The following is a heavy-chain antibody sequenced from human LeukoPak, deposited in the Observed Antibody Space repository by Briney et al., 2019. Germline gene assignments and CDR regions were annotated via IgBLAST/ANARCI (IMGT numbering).Heavy chain of an antibody. J-gene: IGHJ4*02. CDR3: ARSFAHVERYYFDY. D-gene: IGHD1-1*01. CDR1: GYSFISYW. Sequence: GESLKISCKGSGYSFISYWIGWVRQMPGKGLEWMGVIYPGDSDTTYSPSFQGQVTISVDKSINTAYLQWRSLKASDTVMYYCARSFAHVERYYFDYWGQGTLLTVSS. V-gene: IGHV5-51*01. CDR2: IYPGDSDT.